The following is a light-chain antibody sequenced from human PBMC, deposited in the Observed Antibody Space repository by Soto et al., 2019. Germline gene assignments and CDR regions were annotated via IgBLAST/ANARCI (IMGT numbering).Light chain of an antibody. V-gene: IGKV3-20*01. CDR2: AAS. CDR1: QSVSSNN. CDR3: QQYGSSPRT. J-gene: IGKJ1*01. Sequence: EIVLTQSRATLSLSPGERATRACRASQSVSSNNLAWYQQKPGQAPRLLIFAASSRNTGIPDRFSGSGSGTDFTLTIRRLEPEDFAVYHCQQYGSSPRTFGQGTKVEIK.